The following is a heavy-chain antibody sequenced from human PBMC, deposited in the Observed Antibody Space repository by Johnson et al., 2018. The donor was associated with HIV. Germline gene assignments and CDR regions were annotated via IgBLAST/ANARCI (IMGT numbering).Heavy chain of an antibody. CDR3: ARIPSSWGLLGDAFDI. D-gene: IGHD1-26*01. J-gene: IGHJ3*02. CDR2: IAWQSGNL. V-gene: IGHV3-9*01. CDR1: GLTFDDHA. Sequence: VQLVESGGGLVQPGRSLRLSCAASGLTFDDHAMHWVRQVPGKGLEWVSGIAWQSGNLAYADSVKGRFTISRDNAKNSLYLQMNSLRAEDTALYYCARIPSSWGLLGDAFDIWGQGTMVTVSS.